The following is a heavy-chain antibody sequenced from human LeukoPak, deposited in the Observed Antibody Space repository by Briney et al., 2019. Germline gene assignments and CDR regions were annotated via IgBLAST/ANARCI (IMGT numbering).Heavy chain of an antibody. CDR3: ARGGDRRGFDY. D-gene: IGHD1-14*01. CDR2: IYDSGAT. Sequence: MSSETLSLTCAVSGGSISDGGYYWSWIRQHPGEGLEWIGYIYDSGATYYSPALQSRVAISVDTSDNKFSLKLRSLTAADTAVYYCARGGDRRGFDYWGQGTLVTVSS. V-gene: IGHV4-31*11. J-gene: IGHJ4*02. CDR1: GGSISDGGYY.